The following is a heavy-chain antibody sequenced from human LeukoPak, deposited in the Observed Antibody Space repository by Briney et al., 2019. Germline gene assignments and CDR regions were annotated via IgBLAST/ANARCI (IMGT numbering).Heavy chain of an antibody. CDR3: ARHDPGWFDT. J-gene: IGHJ5*02. V-gene: IGHV4-59*08. Sequence: SETLSLTCTVSGGSISSSYWSWIRQPPGKGLEWIGYIHYSGSTNYSPSLKSRATISVDTSKAHFSLKLSSVTAADTAVYYCARHDPGWFDTWGQGTLVTVSS. D-gene: IGHD7-27*01. CDR1: GGSISSSY. CDR2: IHYSGST.